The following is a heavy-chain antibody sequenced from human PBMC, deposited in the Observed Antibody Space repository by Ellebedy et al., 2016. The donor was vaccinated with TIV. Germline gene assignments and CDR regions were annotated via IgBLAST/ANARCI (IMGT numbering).Heavy chain of an antibody. D-gene: IGHD4-17*01. CDR2: ISGSGGGT. V-gene: IGHV3-23*01. CDR3: AKAQMTTVTLQDIYYFDY. J-gene: IGHJ4*02. Sequence: GESLKISCAASGFTFSSYAMSWVRQAPGKGLEWVSAISGSGGGTYYAESVKGRFTISRDNSKNTLYVQMNSLRAEDTAVYYCAKAQMTTVTLQDIYYFDYWGQGTLVTVSS. CDR1: GFTFSSYA.